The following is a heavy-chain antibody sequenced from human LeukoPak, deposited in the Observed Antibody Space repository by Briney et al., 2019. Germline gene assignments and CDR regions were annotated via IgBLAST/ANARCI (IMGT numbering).Heavy chain of an antibody. Sequence: GESLRLSCVVSGISVGNNYMSWLRRAPGKGLEWVSVLYDVGTTYYAESVKGRVTISRDNTKNTLYLQMNGLRVEDTAVYYCARLKTTSDSDWFDAWGQGTLVTLSS. V-gene: IGHV3-66*04. CDR2: LYDVGTT. CDR1: GISVGNNY. D-gene: IGHD1-1*01. J-gene: IGHJ5*02. CDR3: ARLKTTSDSDWFDA.